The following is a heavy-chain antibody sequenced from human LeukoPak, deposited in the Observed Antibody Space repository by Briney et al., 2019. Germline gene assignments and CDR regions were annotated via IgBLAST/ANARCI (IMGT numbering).Heavy chain of an antibody. Sequence: SETLSLTCTVSGGSISSYYWSWIRQPPGKGLEWIGYIYYSGSTNYNPSLKSRVTISVDTSKSQFSLKLSSVTAADTAVYYCARRTGSAWDNYGDYVGPFDYWGQGTLVTVSS. CDR2: IYYSGST. D-gene: IGHD4-17*01. V-gene: IGHV4-59*08. J-gene: IGHJ4*02. CDR3: ARRTGSAWDNYGDYVGPFDY. CDR1: GGSISSYY.